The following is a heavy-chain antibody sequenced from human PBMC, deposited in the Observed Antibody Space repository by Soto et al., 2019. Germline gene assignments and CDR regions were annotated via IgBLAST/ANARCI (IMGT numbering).Heavy chain of an antibody. CDR1: GGSISSYY. CDR2: IYYSGST. CDR3: ARQGIAADAFDI. J-gene: IGHJ3*02. Sequence: QVQLQESGPGLVKPSETLSLTCTVSGGSISSYYWSWIRQPPGKGLEWIGYIYYSGSTNYNPSRKSRVTISVDTSKNQFSLKLSSVTAADTAVYYCARQGIAADAFDIWGQGTMVTVSS. D-gene: IGHD6-13*01. V-gene: IGHV4-59*08.